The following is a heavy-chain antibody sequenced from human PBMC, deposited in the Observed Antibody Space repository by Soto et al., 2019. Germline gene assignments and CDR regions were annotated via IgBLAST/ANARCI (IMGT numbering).Heavy chain of an antibody. CDR1: GFTFDSYT. V-gene: IGHV3-30-3*01. CDR2: ISYVEGNE. CDR3: ARGGLWFGQFQPSFYYYAMDV. Sequence: GGSLRLSCAASGFTFDSYTMHWVRQAPGKGLEWLAVISYVEGNEYYADSVRDRFTISRDNSKNAMYLVMNSLRPEDTAIYYCARGGLWFGQFQPSFYYYAMDVWGHGATVTVSS. J-gene: IGHJ6*02. D-gene: IGHD3-10*01.